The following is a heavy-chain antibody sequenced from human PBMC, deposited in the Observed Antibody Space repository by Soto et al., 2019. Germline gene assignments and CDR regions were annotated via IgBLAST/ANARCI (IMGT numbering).Heavy chain of an antibody. D-gene: IGHD1-20*01. V-gene: IGHV4-59*01. Sequence: SETLSLTCTVSGGSISSYYWSWIRQPPGKGLEWIGYIYYNGSTNYNPSLKSRVTISVDTSKNQFSLNLNSVTAADTAVYYCARGSWSIRFHHWGQGSLVTVSS. J-gene: IGHJ4*02. CDR2: IYYNGST. CDR1: GGSISSYY. CDR3: ARGSWSIRFHH.